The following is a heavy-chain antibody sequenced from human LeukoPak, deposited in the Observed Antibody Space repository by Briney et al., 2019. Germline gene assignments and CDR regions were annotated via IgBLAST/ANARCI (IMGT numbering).Heavy chain of an antibody. CDR3: ARGLLLPGGAKRFDY. Sequence: SETLSLTCAVYGGPFSGYYWSWIRQPPGKGLEWIGEINHSGSTNYNPSLKSRVTISVDTSKNQFSLKLSSVTAADTAVYYCARGLLLPGGAKRFDYWGQGTLVTVSS. J-gene: IGHJ4*02. CDR2: INHSGST. CDR1: GGPFSGYY. D-gene: IGHD1-26*01. V-gene: IGHV4-34*01.